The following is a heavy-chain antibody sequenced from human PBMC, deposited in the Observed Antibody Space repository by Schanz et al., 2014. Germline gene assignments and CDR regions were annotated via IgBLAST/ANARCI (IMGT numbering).Heavy chain of an antibody. CDR2: ITSGSAK. J-gene: IGHJ4*02. V-gene: IGHV3-11*04. Sequence: QVQLVESGGGLVKPGGSLRLSCAASGFRFRDYYMSWIRQAPGKGLEWVSYITSGSAKFYADSVKGRFTISRDNSKNTLYLQMNSLRTEDTAVYYCAKDPPRGVRTPIKPTLDYWGPGTLVTVSS. D-gene: IGHD3-10*01. CDR3: AKDPPRGVRTPIKPTLDY. CDR1: GFRFRDYY.